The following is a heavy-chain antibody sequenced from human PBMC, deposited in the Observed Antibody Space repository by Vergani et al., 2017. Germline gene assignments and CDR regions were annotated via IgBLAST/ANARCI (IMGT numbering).Heavy chain of an antibody. Sequence: QVQLVESGGGVVQPGGSLRLSCAASGFTFSSYGMHWVRQAPGKGLEWVAFIRYDGSNKYYADSVKGRFTSSRDNSKNTLYLQMNSLRAEDTAVYYCAKSTRSTMVRGVNELDYWGQGTLVTVSS. CDR3: AKSTRSTMVRGVNELDY. V-gene: IGHV3-30*02. D-gene: IGHD3-10*01. J-gene: IGHJ4*02. CDR2: IRYDGSNK. CDR1: GFTFSSYG.